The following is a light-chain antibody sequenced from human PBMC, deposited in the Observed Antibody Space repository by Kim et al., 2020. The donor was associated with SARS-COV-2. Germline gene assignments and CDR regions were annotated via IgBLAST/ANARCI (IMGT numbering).Light chain of an antibody. Sequence: EIIMTQSPATLSVSPGERVTLSCRASQSIGSSLAWYQQKPGQPPRLLIYAASPGATGVPTRFSGSGSGTEFTLTIISPQPEDSAIYYLQQGKNWPYTLGQGTRLE. J-gene: IGKJ2*01. CDR2: AAS. CDR3: QQGKNWPYT. CDR1: QSIGSS. V-gene: IGKV3D-15*01.